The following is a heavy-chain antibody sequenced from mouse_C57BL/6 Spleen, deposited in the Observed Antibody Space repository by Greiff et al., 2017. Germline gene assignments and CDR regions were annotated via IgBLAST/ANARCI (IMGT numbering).Heavy chain of an antibody. CDR3: ARYYDYSYYFDY. Sequence: QVPLKESGAELVKPGASVKISCKASGYAFSSYWMNWVKQRPGKGLEWIGQIYPGDGDTNYNGKFKGKATLTADKSSSTAYMQHSSLTSEDSAVYFCARYYDYSYYFDYWGQGTTLTVSS. J-gene: IGHJ2*01. D-gene: IGHD2-4*01. V-gene: IGHV1-80*01. CDR2: IYPGDGDT. CDR1: GYAFSSYW.